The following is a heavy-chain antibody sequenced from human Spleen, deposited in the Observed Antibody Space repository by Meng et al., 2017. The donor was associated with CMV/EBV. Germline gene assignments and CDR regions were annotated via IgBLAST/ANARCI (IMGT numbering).Heavy chain of an antibody. D-gene: IGHD6-13*01. J-gene: IGHJ6*02. CDR3: AREAAAAILYYYYGMDV. V-gene: IGHV1-2*02. Sequence: TFTVYYRHWVRQAPGQGLEWMGWINPNSGGTNYAQKFQGRVTMTRDTSISTAYMELSRLRSDDTAVYYCAREAAAAILYYYYGMDVWGQGTTVTVSS. CDR2: INPNSGGT. CDR1: TFTVYY.